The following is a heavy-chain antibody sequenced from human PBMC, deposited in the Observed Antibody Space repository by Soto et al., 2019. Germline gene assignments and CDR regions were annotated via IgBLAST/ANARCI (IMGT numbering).Heavy chain of an antibody. CDR2: INHSGST. CDR3: ARSLDRGLMISRGARFGELRIFGY. Sequence: QVQLQQWGAGLLKPSETLSLTCAVYGGSFSGYYWSWIRQPPGKGLEGIGEINHSGSTNYNPSLKSRVTISIDTSKNQFSLKLSSVTAADTAVYYCARSLDRGLMISRGARFGELRIFGYWGQGTLVTVSS. V-gene: IGHV4-34*01. CDR1: GGSFSGYY. J-gene: IGHJ4*02. D-gene: IGHD3-10*01.